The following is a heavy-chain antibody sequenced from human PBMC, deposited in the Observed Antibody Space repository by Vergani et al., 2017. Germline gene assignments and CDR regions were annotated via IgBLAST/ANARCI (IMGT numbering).Heavy chain of an antibody. CDR1: GFTFRNYA. CDR3: ARSGYCAHGVCYMTYYYYMDV. CDR2: ISDNGGTT. V-gene: IGHV3-23*04. J-gene: IGHJ6*03. Sequence: VQLVESGGGLAQPGGSLRLSCAASGFTFRNYAMTWVRQAPGKGLEWVSIISDNGGTTYYADSVKGRFTISRDNSKDTLYLQMNSLRAEDTAVYYCARSGYCAHGVCYMTYYYYMDVWGKGTAVTVSS. D-gene: IGHD2-8*01.